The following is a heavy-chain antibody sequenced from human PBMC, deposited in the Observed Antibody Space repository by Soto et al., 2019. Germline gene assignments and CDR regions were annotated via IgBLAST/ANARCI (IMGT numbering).Heavy chain of an antibody. CDR3: AKDLMSTPRLYYFDY. D-gene: IGHD2-8*01. Sequence: GGSLRLSCAASGFTFSSYAMSWVRQAPGKGLEWVSAISGSGGGTYYADSVKGPLTISRDNSKNTLYLQMNSLRAEGTAVYYCAKDLMSTPRLYYFDYWGQGTLVTVSS. V-gene: IGHV3-23*01. J-gene: IGHJ4*02. CDR2: ISGSGGGT. CDR1: GFTFSSYA.